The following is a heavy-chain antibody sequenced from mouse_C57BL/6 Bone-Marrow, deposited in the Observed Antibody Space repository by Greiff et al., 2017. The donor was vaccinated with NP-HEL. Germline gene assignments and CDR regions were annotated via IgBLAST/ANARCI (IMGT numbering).Heavy chain of an antibody. CDR1: GYTFTDYY. V-gene: IGHV1-26*01. CDR2: INPNNGGT. CDR3: ARQLRLPRPSFAY. Sequence: EVQLQQSGPELVKPGASVKISCKASGYTFTDYYMNWVKQSHGKSLEWIGDINPNNGGTSYNQKFKGKATLTVDKSSSTAYMELRSLTSEDSAVYYCARQLRLPRPSFAYWGQGTLVTVSA. J-gene: IGHJ3*01. D-gene: IGHD3-2*02.